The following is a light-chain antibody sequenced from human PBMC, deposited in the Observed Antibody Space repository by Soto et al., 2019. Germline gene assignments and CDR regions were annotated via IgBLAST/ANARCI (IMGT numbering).Light chain of an antibody. V-gene: IGKV3-15*01. CDR2: SAA. CDR3: QQYNAWTWT. CDR1: QNINTN. J-gene: IGKJ1*01. Sequence: EVVLTQSPATLSVSPGARATLSCRASQNINTNLAWYQHKPGQPPTLVMYSAATRATGVPDRFSGSWSGTQFTLTITSLQSEDFAVYYCQQYNAWTWTFGQGTKVEIK.